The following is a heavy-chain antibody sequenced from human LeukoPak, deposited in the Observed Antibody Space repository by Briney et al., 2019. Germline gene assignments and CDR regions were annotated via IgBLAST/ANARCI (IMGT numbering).Heavy chain of an antibody. CDR1: GGSISSGSYS. D-gene: IGHD2-15*01. CDR3: ARVRPGVAATFYDY. Sequence: TLSLTCAVSGGSISSGSYSWSWIRQPPGKGLEWIGYIYHSGSTYYNPSLKSRVTISVDRSKNQFSLKLSSVTAADTAVYYCARVRPGVAATFYDYWGQGTLVTVSS. J-gene: IGHJ4*02. CDR2: IYHSGST. V-gene: IGHV4-30-2*01.